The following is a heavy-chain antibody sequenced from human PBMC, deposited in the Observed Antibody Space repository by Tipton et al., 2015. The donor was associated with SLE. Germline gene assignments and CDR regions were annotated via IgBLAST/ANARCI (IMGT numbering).Heavy chain of an antibody. CDR3: ARAGYSSAGLDY. D-gene: IGHD6-25*01. CDR2: IYYSGST. Sequence: TLSLTCTVSGGSISSGGYYWSWIRQHPGKGLEWIGYIYYSGSTYYNPSLKSRVTIAVDTSKNQFSLKLSSVTAADTAVYYWARAGYSSAGLDYWGQGTLVTVSS. CDR1: GGSISSGGYY. V-gene: IGHV4-31*03. J-gene: IGHJ4*02.